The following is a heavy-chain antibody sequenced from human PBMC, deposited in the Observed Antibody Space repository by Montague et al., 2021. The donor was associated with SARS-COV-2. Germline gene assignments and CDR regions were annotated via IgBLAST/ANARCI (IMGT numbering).Heavy chain of an antibody. CDR3: ATLPSSITIFGVVQGYYFDD. V-gene: IGHV4-34*01. CDR1: GGSFSGYY. CDR2: INHSGST. Sequence: SETLSLTCAVYGGSFSGYYWSWIRQPPGKGLEWIGEINHSGSTKYNPSLKSRVTISVDTSKNQFSLKLSSVTVADTAVYYCATLPSSITIFGVVQGYYFDDWGQGILVTVSS. D-gene: IGHD3-3*01. J-gene: IGHJ4*02.